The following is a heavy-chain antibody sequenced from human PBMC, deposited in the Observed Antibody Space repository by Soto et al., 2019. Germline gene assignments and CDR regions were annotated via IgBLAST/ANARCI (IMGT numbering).Heavy chain of an antibody. CDR3: AIDQTTRWELRPPGY. V-gene: IGHV1-18*04. D-gene: IGHD1-26*01. Sequence: QAQLVQSGAEVKTPGSSVKVSCKTSGFPFTSYGLTWLRQAPGKVLEWMGWISAYNGHTDYAQNIHCRVTMTPDTYTTTAYMELRSLRSDDTAVYYCAIDQTTRWELRPPGYWGQGTLVTVSS. CDR1: GFPFTSYG. CDR2: ISAYNGHT. J-gene: IGHJ4*02.